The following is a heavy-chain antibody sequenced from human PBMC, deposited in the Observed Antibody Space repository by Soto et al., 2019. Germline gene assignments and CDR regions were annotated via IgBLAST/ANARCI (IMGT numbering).Heavy chain of an antibody. D-gene: IGHD2-8*01. J-gene: IGHJ6*02. CDR2: ISSSSSTI. Sequence: SLRLSCAASXXTFXXYXXXWXRQXPXKXLEWVSYISSSSSTIYYADSVKGRFTISRDNAKNSLYLQMNSLRDEDTAVYYCARDLRGYCTNGACYLHYYGMDVWGQGTTVTVSS. CDR3: ARDLRGYCTNGACYLHYYGMDV. CDR1: XXTFXXYX. V-gene: IGHV3-48*02.